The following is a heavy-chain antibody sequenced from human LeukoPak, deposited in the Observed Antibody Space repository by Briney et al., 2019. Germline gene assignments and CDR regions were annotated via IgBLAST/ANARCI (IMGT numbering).Heavy chain of an antibody. Sequence: PSETLSLTCSISGGSITSSSYYWGWIRQPPEKGLEWIGSIYYTGGTYYSPSLKSRVSISVDTSKNQFSLKLSSVTAADTAVYYCAREDWMQSGYDAALDYWGQGTLVTVSS. J-gene: IGHJ4*02. V-gene: IGHV4-39*07. D-gene: IGHD5-12*01. CDR1: GGSITSSSYY. CDR3: AREDWMQSGYDAALDY. CDR2: IYYTGGT.